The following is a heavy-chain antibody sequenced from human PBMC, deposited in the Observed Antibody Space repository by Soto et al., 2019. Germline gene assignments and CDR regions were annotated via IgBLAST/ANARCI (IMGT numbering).Heavy chain of an antibody. CDR1: GGSISSYY. Sequence: SETLSLTCTVSGGSISSYYWSWIRQPPGKGLEWIGYIYYSGSTNYNPSLKSRVTISVDTSKNQFSLKLSSVTAADTAVYYCARGMYNYGDYVIDYWGQGTPVTVSS. J-gene: IGHJ4*02. CDR2: IYYSGST. CDR3: ARGMYNYGDYVIDY. V-gene: IGHV4-59*01. D-gene: IGHD4-17*01.